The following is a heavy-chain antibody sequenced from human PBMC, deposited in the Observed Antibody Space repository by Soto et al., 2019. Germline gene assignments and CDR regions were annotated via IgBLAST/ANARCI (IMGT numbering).Heavy chain of an antibody. J-gene: IGHJ3*02. CDR3: AILSSHSIPLLLRDAVEI. V-gene: IGHV1-69*13. CDR2: IIPIFGTA. CDR1: EGTFSSYA. D-gene: IGHD2-2*02. Sequence: SVNVRCQSSEGTFSSYAISSVRQAPQQGLEWMGGIIPIFGTANYAQKFQGRVTITADESTSTAYMEVSSLRSEDTAVYYCAILSSHSIPLLLRDAVEIWGQGTMVSV.